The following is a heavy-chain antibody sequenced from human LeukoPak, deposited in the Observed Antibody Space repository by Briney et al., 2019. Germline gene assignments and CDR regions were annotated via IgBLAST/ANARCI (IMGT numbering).Heavy chain of an antibody. Sequence: PGGSLRLSCAASGFTFDDYGMSWVRQAPGKGLEWVSGINWNGGSTGYADSVKGRFTISRDNAKNSLYLQMNSLRAEDKAVYYCARGEDEHIVVVTAISVSFDIWGQGTMVTVSS. D-gene: IGHD2-21*02. J-gene: IGHJ3*02. V-gene: IGHV3-20*04. CDR2: INWNGGST. CDR1: GFTFDDYG. CDR3: ARGEDEHIVVVTAISVSFDI.